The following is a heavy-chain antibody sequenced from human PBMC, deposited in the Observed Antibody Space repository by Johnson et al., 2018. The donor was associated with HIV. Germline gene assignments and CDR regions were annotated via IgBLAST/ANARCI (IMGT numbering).Heavy chain of an antibody. Sequence: VQLVESGGGLVKPGGSLRLSCAASGFTFSSSGSPIYYADSVKGRFTISRDHAKSSLYLQMNSLRAEDTAVYYCASQVRGLRLGVDAFDIWGQGTMVTVSS. J-gene: IGHJ3*02. CDR3: ASQVRGLRLGVDAFDI. V-gene: IGHV3-69-1*01. CDR1: GFTFS. D-gene: IGHD3-16*01. CDR2: SSGSPI.